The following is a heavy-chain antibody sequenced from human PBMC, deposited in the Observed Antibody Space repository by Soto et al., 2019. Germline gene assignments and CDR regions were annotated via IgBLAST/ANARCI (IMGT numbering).Heavy chain of an antibody. D-gene: IGHD6-19*01. CDR2: ITSDTNTI. CDR1: GFPFSIYS. CDR3: ARSVEGHFDY. V-gene: IGHV3-48*02. Sequence: EVQLVESGGGLVQPGGSLRLTCVASGFPFSIYSMNWVRQAPGKGLERSSYITSDTNTIKYADAVKGRFTISRDNAKNLEYLQMNILRDEDTAVYFCARSVEGHFDYWGQGTVVTVAS. J-gene: IGHJ4*02.